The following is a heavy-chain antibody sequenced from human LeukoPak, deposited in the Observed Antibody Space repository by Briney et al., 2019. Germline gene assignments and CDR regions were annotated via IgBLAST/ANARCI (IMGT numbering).Heavy chain of an antibody. Sequence: WASVKVSCKASGYTFTSYGISWVRQAPGQGLEWMGLISAYNGNTNYAQKLQGRVTMTTDTSTSTAYMELRSLRSDDTAVYYCARELGTAAAGMPGDYWRQGTLVTVSS. CDR3: ARELGTAAAGMPGDY. J-gene: IGHJ4*02. CDR1: GYTFTSYG. D-gene: IGHD6-13*01. V-gene: IGHV1-18*01. CDR2: ISAYNGNT.